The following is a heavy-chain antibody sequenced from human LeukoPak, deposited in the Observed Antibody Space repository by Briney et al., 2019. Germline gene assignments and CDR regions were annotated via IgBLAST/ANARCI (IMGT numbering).Heavy chain of an antibody. CDR2: IYYSGST. Sequence: SPTLSLTCTVSGGSISSGDYYWSWIRQPPGKGLEWIGYIYYSGSTYYNPSLKSRVTISVDTSKNQFSLKLSSVTAAGTAVYYCARLASDLDAFDIWGQGTMVTVSS. V-gene: IGHV4-30-4*08. CDR3: ARLASDLDAFDI. CDR1: GGSISSGDYY. J-gene: IGHJ3*02.